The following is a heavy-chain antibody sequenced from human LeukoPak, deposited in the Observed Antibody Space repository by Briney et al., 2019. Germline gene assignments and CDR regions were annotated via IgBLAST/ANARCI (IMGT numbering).Heavy chain of an antibody. J-gene: IGHJ4*02. D-gene: IGHD3-22*01. CDR1: GFTFNNYA. Sequence: GGSLRLSCAASGFTFNNYAMGWVRRAPGKGLEWVSVISGSGGTTYYADSVKGDFTISRDNSKNTLHLQMNTLRAEDTAIYYCAKAGDSSGYYHFDYWGQGTLVTVSS. V-gene: IGHV3-23*01. CDR3: AKAGDSSGYYHFDY. CDR2: ISGSGGTT.